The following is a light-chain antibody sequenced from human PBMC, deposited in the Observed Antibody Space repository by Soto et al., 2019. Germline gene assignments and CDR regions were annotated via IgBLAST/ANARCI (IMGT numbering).Light chain of an antibody. Sequence: AIRMTQSPSSISASTGDRVTITCRASQGISSFLAWYQQKPGKAPKLLIYAAATLQRGAPSSFSAVGFGKDSTLTISRLQSEDFATYFCQQYLSYPYTFGQGTKLEI. CDR1: QGISSF. V-gene: IGKV1-8*01. J-gene: IGKJ2*01. CDR2: AAA. CDR3: QQYLSYPYT.